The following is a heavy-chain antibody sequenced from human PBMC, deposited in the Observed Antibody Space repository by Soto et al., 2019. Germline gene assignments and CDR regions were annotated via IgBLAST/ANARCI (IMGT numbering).Heavy chain of an antibody. CDR1: GFTFSAFE. CDR3: ARDDSRGWHYQGISDY. CDR2: ISGVSSNI. Sequence: EVHLVESGGGLVQPGGSLRLSCAASGFTFSAFEMNWVRQAPGKGLEWISYISGVSSNIYYADSVKGRFTVSRDNAKNTLYLHMNSLRAEDPGVSYCARDDSRGWHYQGISDYWGQGILVTVSS. D-gene: IGHD6-19*01. J-gene: IGHJ4*02. V-gene: IGHV3-48*03.